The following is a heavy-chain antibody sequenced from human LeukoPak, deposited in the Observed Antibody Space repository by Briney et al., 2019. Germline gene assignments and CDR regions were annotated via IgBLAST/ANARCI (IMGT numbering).Heavy chain of an antibody. CDR1: GSTFSSYS. CDR2: ISSSSSYI. V-gene: IGHV3-21*01. Sequence: PGGSLRLSCAASGSTFSSYSMNWVRQAPGKGLEWVSSISSSSSYIYYADSVKGRFTISRDNAKNSLYLQMNSLRAEDTAVYYCARDLVPAAISGGWFDPWGQGTLVTVSS. D-gene: IGHD2-2*01. J-gene: IGHJ5*02. CDR3: ARDLVPAAISGGWFDP.